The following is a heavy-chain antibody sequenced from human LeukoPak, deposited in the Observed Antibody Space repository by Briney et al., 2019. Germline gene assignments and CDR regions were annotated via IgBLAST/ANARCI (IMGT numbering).Heavy chain of an antibody. Sequence: SVKVSCKASGYTFTSYAISWVRQAPGQGLEWMGRIIPILGIANYAQKFQGRVTITADKSTSTAYMELSSLRSEDTAVYYCARLMDGYTTYFDYWGQGTLVTVSS. J-gene: IGHJ4*02. CDR2: IIPILGIA. D-gene: IGHD5-24*01. V-gene: IGHV1-69*04. CDR3: ARLMDGYTTYFDY. CDR1: GYTFTSYA.